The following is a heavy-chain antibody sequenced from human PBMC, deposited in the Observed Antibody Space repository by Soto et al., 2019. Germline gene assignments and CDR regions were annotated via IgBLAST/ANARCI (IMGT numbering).Heavy chain of an antibody. D-gene: IGHD3-10*01. V-gene: IGHV3-33*01. Sequence: QVQLVESGGGVVQPGRSLRLSCAASGFTFRNYGMHWVRQAPGKGLEWVALIWYDGNNKYYVDSVKGRFTISRDNSKNTLYLQMNSLRAEDTDVYYCARRGGSGSYTIDYWGQGTLVTVSS. J-gene: IGHJ4*02. CDR2: IWYDGNNK. CDR1: GFTFRNYG. CDR3: ARRGGSGSYTIDY.